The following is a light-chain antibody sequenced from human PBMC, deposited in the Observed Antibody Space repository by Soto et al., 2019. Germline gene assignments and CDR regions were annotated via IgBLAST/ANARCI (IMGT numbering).Light chain of an antibody. Sequence: SYELTQPPSVSVAPGKTARITCGGNNIGSKSVHWYQQKPGQAPVLVIYYDSDRPSGIPERFSGSNSGNTATLTISRVEAGDEADYYCQVWASLVVFGGGTKVTVL. J-gene: IGLJ2*01. CDR3: QVWASLVV. V-gene: IGLV3-21*04. CDR2: YDS. CDR1: NIGSKS.